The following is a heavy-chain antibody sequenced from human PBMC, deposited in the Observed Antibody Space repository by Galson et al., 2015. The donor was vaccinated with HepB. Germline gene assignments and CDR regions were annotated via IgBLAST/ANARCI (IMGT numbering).Heavy chain of an antibody. CDR2: ISSGGSTI. CDR1: GFTFSSYS. CDR3: ARDLAGGYYDSSGDYYTRYYFDY. Sequence: SLRLSCAASGFTFSSYSMNWVRQAPGKGLEWVSYISSGGSTIYYADSVKGRFTISRDNAKNSLYLQMNSLRAEDTAVYYCARDLAGGYYDSSGDYYTRYYFDYWGQGTLVTVSS. V-gene: IGHV3-48*04. J-gene: IGHJ4*02. D-gene: IGHD3-22*01.